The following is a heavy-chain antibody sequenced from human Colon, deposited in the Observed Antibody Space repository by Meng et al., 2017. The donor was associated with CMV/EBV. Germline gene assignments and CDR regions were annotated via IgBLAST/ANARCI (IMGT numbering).Heavy chain of an antibody. D-gene: IGHD3-10*01. Sequence: SNFYYWGWIRQPPGKGLEWIGSIYSGGSTYYNPSLKSRVTISVDTSKNHFALKLSSVTAADTAVYYCARDPRPYGSGPYYYYGMDVWGQGTTVTVSS. V-gene: IGHV4-39*06. J-gene: IGHJ6*02. CDR3: ARDPRPYGSGPYYYYGMDV. CDR1: SNFYY. CDR2: IYSGGST.